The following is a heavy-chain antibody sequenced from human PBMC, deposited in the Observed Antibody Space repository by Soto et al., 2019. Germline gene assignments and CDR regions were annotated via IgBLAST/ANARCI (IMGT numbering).Heavy chain of an antibody. CDR2: ISYDGTYK. V-gene: IGHV3-30-3*01. D-gene: IGHD3-22*01. CDR1: AFTFRSYA. CDR3: ARDAIYDGSGYYGSYFDY. J-gene: IGHJ4*02. Sequence: QVQLVESGGGVVQPGRSLRLSCAASAFTFRSYAMHWVRQAPGKGLEWVAVISYDGTYKYYADSVKGRFTISRDNSKNPLDLQMSSLRPDDTAVYYCARDAIYDGSGYYGSYFDYWGQGSLVTVSS.